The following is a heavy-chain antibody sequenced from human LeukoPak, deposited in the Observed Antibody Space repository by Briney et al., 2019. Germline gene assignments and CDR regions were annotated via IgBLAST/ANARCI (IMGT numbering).Heavy chain of an antibody. D-gene: IGHD3-10*01. V-gene: IGHV4-38-2*02. CDR3: AREFGPGFDY. J-gene: IGHJ4*02. CDR2: IHSSGTT. CDR1: GYSISSGYY. Sequence: PSETLSLTCTVSGYSISSGYYWGWIRQPAGKGLEWIGRIHSSGTTTYHPSVKSRAFLSIDTSKNHFSLNLISVTAADTAMYYCAREFGPGFDYWGQGTLVAVS.